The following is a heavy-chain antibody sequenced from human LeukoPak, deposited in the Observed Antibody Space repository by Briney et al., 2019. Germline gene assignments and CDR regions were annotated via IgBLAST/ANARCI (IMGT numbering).Heavy chain of an antibody. CDR1: GYSFTSYW. J-gene: IGHJ4*02. V-gene: IGHV5-51*01. CDR3: ARRISGYYIDY. CDR2: IWPSDSDT. D-gene: IGHD1-26*01. Sequence: GESLKISCKGSGYSFTSYWIGWVRQMPGKGLEWMGIIWPSDSDTRYSPSFQGQVTISADKSISTAYLQWSSLKASDTAIYFCARRISGYYIDYWGQGTLVSVSS.